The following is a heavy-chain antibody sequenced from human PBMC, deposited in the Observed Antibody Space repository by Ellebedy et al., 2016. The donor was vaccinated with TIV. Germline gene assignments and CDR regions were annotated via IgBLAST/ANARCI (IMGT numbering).Heavy chain of an antibody. CDR2: ISSDGAST. J-gene: IGHJ5*02. V-gene: IGHV3-74*01. Sequence: PGGSLRLSCAASGFTFSRYWMHWVRQAPGKGLVWVSRISSDGASTTYADSVTGRFTISRDNAKNTLYLQMNSLRVEDTAVYFCARNLATLDPWGQGTLVTVSS. CDR3: ARNLATLDP. CDR1: GFTFSRYW. D-gene: IGHD2-15*01.